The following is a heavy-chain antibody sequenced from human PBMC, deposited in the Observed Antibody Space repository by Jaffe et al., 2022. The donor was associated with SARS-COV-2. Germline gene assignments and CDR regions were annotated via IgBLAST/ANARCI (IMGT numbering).Heavy chain of an antibody. V-gene: IGHV4-61*01. J-gene: IGHJ6*03. CDR1: GGSVSSGSYY. Sequence: QVQLQESGPGLVKPSETLSLTCTVSGGSVSSGSYYWSWIRQPPGKGLEWIGYIYYSGSTNYNPSLKSRVTISVDTSKNQFSLKLSSVTAADTAVYYCARGGYSGYDYYYYYYMDVWGKGTTVTVSS. CDR2: IYYSGST. CDR3: ARGGYSGYDYYYYYYMDV. D-gene: IGHD5-12*01.